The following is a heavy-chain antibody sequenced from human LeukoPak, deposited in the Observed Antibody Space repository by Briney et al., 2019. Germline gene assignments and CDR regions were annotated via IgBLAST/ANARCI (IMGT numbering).Heavy chain of an antibody. V-gene: IGHV4-59*01. Sequence: SETLSLTCTVSGGSIRSYYWGWIRQPPGKGLEWIGYIYYSGSTNYNPSLKSRVTISVDTSKNQFSLKLSSVTAADTAVYYCASDGGSWGQGTLVTVSS. CDR1: GGSIRSYY. CDR2: IYYSGST. J-gene: IGHJ5*02. CDR3: ASDGGS. D-gene: IGHD2-15*01.